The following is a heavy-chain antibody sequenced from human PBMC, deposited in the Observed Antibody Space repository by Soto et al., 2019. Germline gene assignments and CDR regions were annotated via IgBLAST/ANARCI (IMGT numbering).Heavy chain of an antibody. Sequence: EVPLVESGGGLVQPGRSLRLSCTASGFTFGDYAMSWFRQAPGKGLEWVGFIRSKAYGETTEYAASVKGRFTISRDDSKSIAYLQMNSLKTEDTAVYYCTRDREKQWLYPGHWGQGTLVTVSS. CDR2: IRSKAYGETT. CDR1: GFTFGDYA. V-gene: IGHV3-49*03. CDR3: TRDREKQWLYPGH. D-gene: IGHD6-19*01. J-gene: IGHJ4*02.